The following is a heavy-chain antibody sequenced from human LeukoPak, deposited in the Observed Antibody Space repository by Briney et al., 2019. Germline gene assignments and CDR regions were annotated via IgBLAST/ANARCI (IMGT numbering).Heavy chain of an antibody. CDR1: GFTFSSYG. V-gene: IGHV3-23*01. CDR3: AKGYYYDSSGSDY. CDR2: ISGSGGST. D-gene: IGHD3-22*01. J-gene: IGHJ4*02. Sequence: GGSLRLSCAASGFTFSSYGMSWVRQVPGKGLEWVSAISGSGGSTYYADSVKGRFTISRDNSKNTLYLQMNSLRAEDTAVYYCAKGYYYDSSGSDYWGQGTLVTVSS.